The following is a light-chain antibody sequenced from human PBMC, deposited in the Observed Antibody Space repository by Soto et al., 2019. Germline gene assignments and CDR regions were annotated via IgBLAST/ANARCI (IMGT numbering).Light chain of an antibody. CDR3: QQYNGYSRT. J-gene: IGKJ1*01. Sequence: DIQMTQSPSTLSASVGERVTITCLASQSISSWLAWYQQKPGKAPKLLIYDASSLESGVPSRFSGSGSGTEFTLTISSLQPDDFATYYCQQYNGYSRTFGQGPKVDIK. CDR1: QSISSW. V-gene: IGKV1-5*01. CDR2: DAS.